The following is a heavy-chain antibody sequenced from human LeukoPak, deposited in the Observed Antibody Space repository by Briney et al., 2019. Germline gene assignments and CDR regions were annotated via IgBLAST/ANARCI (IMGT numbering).Heavy chain of an antibody. V-gene: IGHV3-7*01. CDR2: IKHDGREK. CDR3: ARFRALDY. Sequence: PGGSLRLSCVASGFTFSTDWMSWVRQAPGKGLEWVANIKHDGREKYYVDSVKGRFTISRDNAKNSLYLQMNSLRAEDTAVYYCARFRALDYGGQGSVVTVSS. J-gene: IGHJ4*02. CDR1: GFTFSTDW. D-gene: IGHD3-10*01.